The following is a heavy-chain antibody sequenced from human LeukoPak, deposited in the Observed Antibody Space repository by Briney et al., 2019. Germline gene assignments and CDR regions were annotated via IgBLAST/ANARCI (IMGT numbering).Heavy chain of an antibody. V-gene: IGHV3-11*03. CDR1: GIPFSDFY. J-gene: IGHJ4*02. Sequence: GGSLRLSCVVSGIPFSDFYMNWIRQAPGKGLEWISYVSSSSSYTDYAESVKGRYTISRDNAKSALYLEMSDLRVEDTAVYYCAAGTAADYWGQGTLVIVSS. D-gene: IGHD6-13*01. CDR2: VSSSSSYT. CDR3: AAGTAADY.